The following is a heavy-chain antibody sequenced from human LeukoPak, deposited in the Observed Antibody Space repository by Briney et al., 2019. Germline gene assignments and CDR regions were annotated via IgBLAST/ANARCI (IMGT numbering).Heavy chain of an antibody. CDR1: RGTFSSYA. CDR2: IIPISGTA. J-gene: IGHJ5*02. CDR3: ARGGYYGWGSDFRFDP. D-gene: IGHD3-10*01. Sequence: APVKVSCKASRGTFSSYAISWVRQAPGQGLEWVGGIIPISGTANYAQKFQGRVTITADESTSTAYMDLSSLRSEDTAVYYCARGGYYGWGSDFRFDPWGQGTLVTVSS. V-gene: IGHV1-69*13.